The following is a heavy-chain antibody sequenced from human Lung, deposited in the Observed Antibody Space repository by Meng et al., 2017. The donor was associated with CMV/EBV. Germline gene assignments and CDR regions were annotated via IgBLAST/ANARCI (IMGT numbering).Heavy chain of an antibody. J-gene: IGHJ4*02. CDR3: ARGINGGCGD. CDR2: TYYRSKWYH. D-gene: IGHD4-23*01. V-gene: IGHV6-1*01. Sequence: QGQLQPSGPGLVKPSQTLSLTCAISGDIVSSNSAAWHWIRQSPSRGLEWLGRTYYRSKWYHEYAVSVKSRITISPDTPKNQFSLQLNSMTPEDTAVYYCARGINGGCGDWGQGTLVTVSS. CDR1: GDIVSSNSAA.